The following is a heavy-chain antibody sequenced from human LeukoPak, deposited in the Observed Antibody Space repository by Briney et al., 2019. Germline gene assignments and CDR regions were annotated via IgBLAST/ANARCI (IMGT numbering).Heavy chain of an antibody. CDR1: GFAFSGFW. J-gene: IGHJ3*01. CDR2: INSDGSEG. CDR3: ARSSYSSSSSV. V-gene: IGHV3-7*03. Sequence: GGSLRLSCAVSGFAFSGFWMSWSRQAPGKGLEWVASINSDGSEGYYADVVKGRFTISRDNAKNSLYLQINSLRAEDTAVYYCARSSYSSSSSVWGQGTMVTVSS. D-gene: IGHD6-6*01.